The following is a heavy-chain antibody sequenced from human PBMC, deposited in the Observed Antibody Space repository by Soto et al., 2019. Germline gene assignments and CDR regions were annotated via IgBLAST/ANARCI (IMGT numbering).Heavy chain of an antibody. D-gene: IGHD2-2*01. CDR1: GYTFTGYY. CDR2: INPNSGGT. Sequence: ASVKVSCKASGYTFTGYYMHWVRQAPGQGLEWMGWINPNSGGTNYAQKFQGRVTMTRGTSISTAYMELSRLRSDDTAVYYCARRYCSSTSCSNWFDPWGQGTLVTVSS. CDR3: ARRYCSSTSCSNWFDP. J-gene: IGHJ5*02. V-gene: IGHV1-2*02.